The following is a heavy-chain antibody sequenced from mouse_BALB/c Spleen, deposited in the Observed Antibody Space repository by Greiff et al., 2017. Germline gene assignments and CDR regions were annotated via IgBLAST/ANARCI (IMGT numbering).Heavy chain of an antibody. CDR1: GFNIKDTY. D-gene: IGHD2-14*01. CDR3: ARCGVLQDAMGY. CDR2: IDPANGNS. V-gene: IGHV14-3*02. Sequence: VQLQQSGAELVKPGASVKLSCTASGFNIKDTYMHWVKQRPEQGLEWIGRIDPANGNSKYDPKFQGKATITADTSSNTAYLQLSSLTSEDTAVYYCARCGVLQDAMGYWGQGTSVTVSS. J-gene: IGHJ4*01.